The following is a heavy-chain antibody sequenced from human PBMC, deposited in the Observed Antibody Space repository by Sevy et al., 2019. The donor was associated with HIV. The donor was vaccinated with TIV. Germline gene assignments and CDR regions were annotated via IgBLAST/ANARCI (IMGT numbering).Heavy chain of an antibody. CDR2: IKQDGSER. D-gene: IGHD2-2*01. J-gene: IGHJ4*02. CDR3: ARGSFCSSASCYSGGYHY. Sequence: GGSLRLSCAASGFTFSSYWLNWVRQAPGKGLEWVANIKQDGSERYYVDSVKGRFTISRDNAKNSLYLQMNSLRAEDTAVYYCARGSFCSSASCYSGGYHYWGQRTLVTDSS. CDR1: GFTFSSYW. V-gene: IGHV3-7*01.